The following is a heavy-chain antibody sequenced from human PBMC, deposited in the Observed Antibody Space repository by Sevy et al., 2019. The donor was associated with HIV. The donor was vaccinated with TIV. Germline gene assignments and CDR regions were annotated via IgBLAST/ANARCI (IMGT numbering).Heavy chain of an antibody. CDR3: AREKDPYCGGDCYYGY. Sequence: ASVKVSCKASGYTFTSYGITWVRQAPGQGLEWMGWISAYNAKTNYAQKLQGRVTMTTDTSTSKAYMELGSLRSDDTAVYYCAREKDPYCGGDCYYGYWGQGTLVTVSS. J-gene: IGHJ4*02. V-gene: IGHV1-18*01. CDR2: ISAYNAKT. CDR1: GYTFTSYG. D-gene: IGHD2-21*02.